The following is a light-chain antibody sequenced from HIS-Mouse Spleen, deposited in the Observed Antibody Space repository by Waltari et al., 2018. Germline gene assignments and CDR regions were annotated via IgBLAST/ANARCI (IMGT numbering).Light chain of an antibody. CDR1: SSNIGSNT. V-gene: IGLV1-44*01. CDR3: AAWDDSLNGVV. Sequence: QSVLTQPPSASGTPGQRVTISCSGSSSNIGSNTVNWYQQHPGTAPKLLIYSNNQRPSGVPDRLSGSKSGTSASLAIGGVQSEDEAEYYCAAWDDSLNGVVFGGGTKLTVL. J-gene: IGLJ2*01. CDR2: SNN.